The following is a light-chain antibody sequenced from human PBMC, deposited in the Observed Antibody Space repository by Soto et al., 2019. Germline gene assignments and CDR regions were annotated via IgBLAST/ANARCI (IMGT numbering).Light chain of an antibody. CDR2: TTS. Sequence: DIQMTQSPSSLSASVGDRVTITCRASQSIRNYLNWYQQKPGKAPNLLIYTTSSLQSGVPSRFSGSGSGTDFTLTISSLQPEDFATYYCQQSYGTPQPFGQGTKVEV. CDR1: QSIRNY. J-gene: IGKJ1*01. CDR3: QQSYGTPQP. V-gene: IGKV1-39*01.